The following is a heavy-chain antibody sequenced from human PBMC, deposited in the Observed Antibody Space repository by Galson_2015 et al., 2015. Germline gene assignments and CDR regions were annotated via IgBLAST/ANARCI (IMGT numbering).Heavy chain of an antibody. J-gene: IGHJ4*02. V-gene: IGHV4-34*01. CDR2: INHSGST. CDR1: GGSFSGYY. Sequence: ETLSLTCAVYGGSFSGYYWSWIRQPPGQGLEWIGEINHSGSTNYNPSLKSRVTISVDTSKNQFSLKLSSVTAADTAVYYCARASRRDGYNLDYWGQGTLVTVSS. D-gene: IGHD5-24*01. CDR3: ARASRRDGYNLDY.